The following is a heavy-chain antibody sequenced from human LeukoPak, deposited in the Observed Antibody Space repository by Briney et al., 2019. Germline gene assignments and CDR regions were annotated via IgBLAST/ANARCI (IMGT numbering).Heavy chain of an antibody. CDR2: INHSGST. D-gene: IGHD2-2*02. J-gene: IGHJ4*02. CDR3: ARGIVVVPAAISLSRPGARFDY. Sequence: PSETLSPTCAVYGGSFSGYYWSWIRQPPGKGLEWIGEINHSGSTNYNPSLKSRVTISVDTSKNQFSLKLSSVTAADTAVYYCARGIVVVPAAISLSRPGARFDYWGQGTLVTVSS. V-gene: IGHV4-34*01. CDR1: GGSFSGYY.